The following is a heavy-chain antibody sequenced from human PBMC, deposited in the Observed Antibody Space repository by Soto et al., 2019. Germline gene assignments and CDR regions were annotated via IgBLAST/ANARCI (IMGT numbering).Heavy chain of an antibody. V-gene: IGHV1-8*01. J-gene: IGHJ6*02. CDR1: GYTFSNFD. Sequence: QVQLVQSGAEVKKPGASVKVSCKASGYTFSNFDINWVRQAPGQGLEWVGWMDPRNGNTGYAEKLQGRVTMTGNTAISTAYMELSSLRSEDTAVYYCERDLADFRSTSGVLLYVMDDWGQGTKVTVSS. CDR3: ERDLADFRSTSGVLLYVMDD. D-gene: IGHD3-3*01. CDR2: MDPRNGNT.